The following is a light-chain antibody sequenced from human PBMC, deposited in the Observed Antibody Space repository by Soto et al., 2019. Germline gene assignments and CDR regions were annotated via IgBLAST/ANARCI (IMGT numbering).Light chain of an antibody. Sequence: QSVLTQPASVSGSPGQSITISCTGTSSDVGGYNYVSWYQQHPGKAPKPMIYEVTNRPSGVSNRFSGSKSGNTASLTISGLQAEEEADYYCSSYTSRSTPVFATGTKVTVL. CDR1: SSDVGGYNY. CDR2: EVT. CDR3: SSYTSRSTPV. V-gene: IGLV2-14*01. J-gene: IGLJ1*01.